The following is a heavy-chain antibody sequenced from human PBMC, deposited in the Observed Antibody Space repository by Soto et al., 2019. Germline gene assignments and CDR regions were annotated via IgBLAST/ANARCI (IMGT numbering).Heavy chain of an antibody. V-gene: IGHV3-30-3*01. D-gene: IGHD1-20*01. CDR3: AREDGSGIYNWNYFDY. CDR1: GFTFSSYA. Sequence: GGSLRLSCAASGFTFSSYAMHWVRQAPGKGLEWVAVISYDGSNKYYADSVKGRFTISRDNSKNTLYLQMNSLRAEDTAVYYCAREDGSGIYNWNYFDYWGQGTLVTVSS. J-gene: IGHJ4*02. CDR2: ISYDGSNK.